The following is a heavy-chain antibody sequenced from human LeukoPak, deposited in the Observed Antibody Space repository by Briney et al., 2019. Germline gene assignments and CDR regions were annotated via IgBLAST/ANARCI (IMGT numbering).Heavy chain of an antibody. CDR1: GGSISSSSYY. CDR3: ARVVAALATLTVSDYYYMDV. CDR2: IYYSGST. J-gene: IGHJ6*03. V-gene: IGHV4-39*07. D-gene: IGHD6-6*01. Sequence: SETLSLTCTVSGGSISSSSYYWGWIRQPPGKGLEWIGSIYYSGSTYYNPSLKSRVTISVDTSKNQFSLKLSSVTAADTAVYYCARVVAALATLTVSDYYYMDVWGKGTTVTVSS.